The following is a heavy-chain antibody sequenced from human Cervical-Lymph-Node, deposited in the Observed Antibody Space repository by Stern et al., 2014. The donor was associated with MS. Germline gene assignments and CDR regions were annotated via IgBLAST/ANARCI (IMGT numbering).Heavy chain of an antibody. CDR3: ARALSSGLWYFDC. Sequence: QLVQYGAEVKKPGASVQLSCKASGYTLTTYHMHWARQAPGQGLEWMGVINPSGGDATYAQRFQGRVTMTRDKSTNTIYMELSSLRSEDSAMYYCARALSSGLWYFDCWGQGTLVTVSS. V-gene: IGHV1-46*01. CDR1: GYTLTTYH. J-gene: IGHJ4*02. CDR2: INPSGGDA. D-gene: IGHD6-19*01.